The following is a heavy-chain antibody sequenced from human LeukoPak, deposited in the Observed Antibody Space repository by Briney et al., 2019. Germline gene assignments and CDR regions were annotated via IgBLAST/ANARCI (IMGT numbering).Heavy chain of an antibody. Sequence: GGSLRLSCAASGFTVSSKYMSWVRQAPGKGLEWVSTLYSNGNTYYADSVKGRFTISRDNSKNTLYLQMNSLRAEDTAVYYCAKVWAGADAFDIWGQGTMVTVSS. CDR2: LYSNGNT. CDR1: GFTVSSKY. CDR3: AKVWAGADAFDI. D-gene: IGHD3-10*01. J-gene: IGHJ3*02. V-gene: IGHV3-53*05.